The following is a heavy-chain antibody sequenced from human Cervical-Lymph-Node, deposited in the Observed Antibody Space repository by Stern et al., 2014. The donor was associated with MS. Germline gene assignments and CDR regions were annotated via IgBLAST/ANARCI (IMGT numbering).Heavy chain of an antibody. CDR1: GGTFSTYK. J-gene: IGHJ4*02. V-gene: IGHV1-69*01. CDR2: IIPIFGTA. Sequence: VQLVESGSEAKKPGSSVKVSCKVSGGTFSTYKISWVRQAPGQVLEWMWAIIPIFGTADYAQKFQDRVTIIADESTSEVHMELISLRSEDTGVYYCARLGSGYDSSYLDFWGQGTLVTVSS. CDR3: ARLGSGYDSSYLDF. D-gene: IGHD5-12*01.